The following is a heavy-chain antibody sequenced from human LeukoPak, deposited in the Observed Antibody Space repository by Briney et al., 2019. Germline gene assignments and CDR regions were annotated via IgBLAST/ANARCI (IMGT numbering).Heavy chain of an antibody. CDR1: GGSISSYY. CDR3: ASQSNYDYYYYGMDV. CDR2: IYTSGST. Sequence: SETLSLTCTVSGGSISSYYWSWIRQPAGKGLEWIGRIYTSGSTNYNPSLNSRVTMSVDTSKNQFSLKLSSVTAADTAVYYCASQSNYDYYYYGMDVWGQGTTVTVSS. V-gene: IGHV4-4*07. D-gene: IGHD1-7*01. J-gene: IGHJ6*02.